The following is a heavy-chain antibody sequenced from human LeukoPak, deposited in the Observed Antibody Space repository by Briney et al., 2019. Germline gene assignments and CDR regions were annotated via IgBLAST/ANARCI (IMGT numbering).Heavy chain of an antibody. Sequence: GGSLRLSCAASGFTLSSYAMHWVRQAPGKGLEWVAVISYDGSNKYYADSVKGRFTISRDNSKNTLYLQMNSLRAEDTAVYYCARVRRNTWIQLWLIDYWGQGTLVTVSS. J-gene: IGHJ4*02. CDR3: ARVRRNTWIQLWLIDY. CDR1: GFTLSSYA. D-gene: IGHD5-18*01. V-gene: IGHV3-30*04. CDR2: ISYDGSNK.